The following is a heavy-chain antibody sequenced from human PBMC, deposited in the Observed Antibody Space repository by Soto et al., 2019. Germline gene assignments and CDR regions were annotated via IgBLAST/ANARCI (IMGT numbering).Heavy chain of an antibody. CDR3: ARERGGYYGDYEEIYYYYGMDV. Sequence: QVQLVQSGAEVKKPGSSVKVSCKASGGTFSSYAISWVRQAPGQGLEWMGGIIPIFGTANYAQKFQGRVTITADESTSTAYMELSSLRSEDTAVYYCARERGGYYGDYEEIYYYYGMDVWGQGTTVTVSS. D-gene: IGHD4-17*01. J-gene: IGHJ6*02. CDR1: GGTFSSYA. CDR2: IIPIFGTA. V-gene: IGHV1-69*01.